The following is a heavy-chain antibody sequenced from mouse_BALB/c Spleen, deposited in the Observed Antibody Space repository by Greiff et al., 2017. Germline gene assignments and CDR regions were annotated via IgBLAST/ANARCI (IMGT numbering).Heavy chain of an antibody. CDR3: ARDRGGYHMDY. CDR2: IYYSGTI. Sequence: EVKLMESGPGLVKPSQTVSLTCTVTGISITTGNYRWSWIRQFPGNKLEWIGYIYYSGTITYNPSLTSRTTITRDTSKNQFFLEMNSLTAEDTATYYCARDRGGYHMDYWGQGTSVTVSS. D-gene: IGHD2-2*01. CDR1: GISITTGNYR. J-gene: IGHJ4*01. V-gene: IGHV3-5*02.